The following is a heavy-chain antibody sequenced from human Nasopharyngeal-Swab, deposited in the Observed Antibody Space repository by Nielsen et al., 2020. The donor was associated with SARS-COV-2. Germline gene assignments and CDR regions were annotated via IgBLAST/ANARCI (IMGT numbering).Heavy chain of an antibody. Sequence: GRAPGKGLEWVGEINHSGSTNYNPSLKSRVTISVDTSKNQFSLKLSSLTAADTAVYYCASNYGDYAESRARFDYWGQGTLVTVSS. CDR3: ASNYGDYAESRARFDY. J-gene: IGHJ4*02. D-gene: IGHD4-17*01. CDR2: INHSGST. V-gene: IGHV4-34*01.